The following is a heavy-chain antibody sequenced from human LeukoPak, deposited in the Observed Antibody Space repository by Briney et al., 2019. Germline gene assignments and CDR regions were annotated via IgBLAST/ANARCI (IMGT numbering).Heavy chain of an antibody. V-gene: IGHV3-66*01. Sequence: GGSLTLSCAASGFTVSGVIMNWVRQAPGKGLEWVSVIFSGGRTDYADSVRDRFSISRDTSKNTLYLQMNSLRAEDTAVYYCAAYTVIMGGQGTLVTVSS. D-gene: IGHD2-8*01. J-gene: IGHJ4*02. CDR1: GFTVSGVI. CDR2: IFSGGRT. CDR3: AAYTVIM.